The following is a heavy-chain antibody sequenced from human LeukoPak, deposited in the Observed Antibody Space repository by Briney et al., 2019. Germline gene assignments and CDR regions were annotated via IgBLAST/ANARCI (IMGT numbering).Heavy chain of an antibody. CDR1: GFTLSSYE. CDR2: ISSSSGTK. J-gene: IGHJ4*02. Sequence: GGSLRLSCAASGFTLSSYEMNWVRQAPGKGLEWIPYISSSSGTKYYADSVKGRFTMSRDNANNSLYLQMSSLRDEDTAVYYCARDRGEWEPYFDYWGQGTLVTVSS. V-gene: IGHV3-48*02. CDR3: ARDRGEWEPYFDY. D-gene: IGHD1-26*01.